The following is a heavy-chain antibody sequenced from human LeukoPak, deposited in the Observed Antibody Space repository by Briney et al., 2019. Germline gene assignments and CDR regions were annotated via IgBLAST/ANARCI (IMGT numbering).Heavy chain of an antibody. CDR1: GGSIGSSNW. J-gene: IGHJ3*02. V-gene: IGHV4-4*02. D-gene: IGHD6-19*01. CDR3: ARDQGYSSGWYSRRNAFDI. CDR2: IYHSGST. Sequence: SGTLSLTCAVSGGSIGSSNWWSWVRQPPGKGLEWIGEIYHSGSTNYNPSLKSRVTISVDKSKNQFSLKLSSVTAADTAVYYCARDQGYSSGWYSRRNAFDIWGQGTMVTVSS.